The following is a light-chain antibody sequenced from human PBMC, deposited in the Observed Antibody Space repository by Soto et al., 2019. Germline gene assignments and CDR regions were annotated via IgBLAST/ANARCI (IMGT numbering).Light chain of an antibody. CDR1: QTISSW. J-gene: IGKJ2*01. Sequence: DIQMTQSPSTLSASVGDRVTITCRASQTISSWLAWYQQKPGKAPKLLMYDASNLETGVPSRFSGSGSGTEFSLTISSLQADDFATYYCQPYNTYPRTFGQGTKVDIK. CDR3: QPYNTYPRT. V-gene: IGKV1-5*01. CDR2: DAS.